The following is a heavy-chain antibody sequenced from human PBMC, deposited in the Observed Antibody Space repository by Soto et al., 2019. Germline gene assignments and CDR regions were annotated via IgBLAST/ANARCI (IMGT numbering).Heavy chain of an antibody. CDR3: ARARYGDY. V-gene: IGHV1-18*01. CDR2: ISAHNGNT. CDR1: GYAFTTYG. D-gene: IGHD1-1*01. J-gene: IGHJ4*02. Sequence: QVHLVQSGAEVKKPGASVKVSCQGSGYAFTTYGITWVRQAPGQGLEWMGWISAHNGNTNYAQKLQGRVTVTRDTSTSPAYMELSSLRYDDTAVYDCARARYGDYWGQGALVTVSS.